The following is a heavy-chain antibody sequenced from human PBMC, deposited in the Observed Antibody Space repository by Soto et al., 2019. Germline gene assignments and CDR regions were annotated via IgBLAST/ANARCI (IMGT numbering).Heavy chain of an antibody. V-gene: IGHV1-18*01. D-gene: IGHD2-2*01. J-gene: IGHJ6*03. Sequence: ASVKVSCKASGYTFTSYGISWVRQAPGQGLEWMGWISAYNGNTNYAQKLQGRVTMTTDTSTSTAYMELRSLRSDDTAVYYCERIYCSSTSCYAIDVSPRYYYYYYMDVWRNGPTVTSP. CDR2: ISAYNGNT. CDR3: ERIYCSSTSCYAIDVSPRYYYYYYMDV. CDR1: GYTFTSYG.